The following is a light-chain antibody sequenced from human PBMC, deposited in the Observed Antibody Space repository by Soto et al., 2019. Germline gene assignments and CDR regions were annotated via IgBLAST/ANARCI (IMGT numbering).Light chain of an antibody. CDR3: QQYDTWPPRT. J-gene: IGKJ5*01. CDR1: QSVSNN. Sequence: EIMMTQSPAILSVSPGERATLSCRASQSVSNNLAWYQQKPGQVPRLLIYYASTRATGVPTRFSGSGSGTDFTLTISSLQSEDFAVYYCQQYDTWPPRTFGQGTRLEI. V-gene: IGKV3-15*01. CDR2: YAS.